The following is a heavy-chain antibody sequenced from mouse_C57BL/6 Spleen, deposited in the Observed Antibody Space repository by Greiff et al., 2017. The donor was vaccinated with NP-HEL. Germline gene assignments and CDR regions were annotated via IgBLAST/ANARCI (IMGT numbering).Heavy chain of an antibody. CDR3: ARSPYGNYGGAWFAY. D-gene: IGHD2-1*01. V-gene: IGHV1-55*01. CDR2: IYPGSGST. J-gene: IGHJ3*01. Sequence: VQLQQPGAELVKPGASVKMSCKASGYTFTSYWITWVKQRPGQGLEWIGDIYPGSGSTNYNEKFKSKATLTVDTSSSTAYMQLSSLTSEDSAVYYCARSPYGNYGGAWFAYWGQGTLVTVSA. CDR1: GYTFTSYW.